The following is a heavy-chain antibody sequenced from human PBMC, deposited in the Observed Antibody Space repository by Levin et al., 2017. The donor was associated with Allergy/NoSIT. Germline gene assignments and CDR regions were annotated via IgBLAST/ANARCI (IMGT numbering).Heavy chain of an antibody. CDR2: ISGSGGNT. CDR3: AKDRHRGIVGAPVAFDI. CDR1: GFTFSNYA. Sequence: SCAASGFTFSNYAMSWVRQAPGKGLDYVSAISGSGGNTYYANSVKGRFTISRDNSKNTLYLQMNSLRAEDTAVYYCAKDRHRGIVGAPVAFDIWGQGTMVTVSS. V-gene: IGHV3-23*01. D-gene: IGHD1-26*01. J-gene: IGHJ3*02.